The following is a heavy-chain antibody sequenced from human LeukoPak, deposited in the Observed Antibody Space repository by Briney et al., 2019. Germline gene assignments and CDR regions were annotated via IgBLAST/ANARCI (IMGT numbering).Heavy chain of an antibody. D-gene: IGHD2-8*01. CDR1: GYISRFYG. CDR2: ISLNNGNT. CDR3: ARVKNGVRFVD. V-gene: IGHV1-18*01. J-gene: IGHJ4*02. Sequence: ASVKVSCMSPGYISRFYGISWGRQAPGQGLEWMGWISLNNGNTNFAEALQGRVTITTYTSTTTNYMELTNLTSDGTAVYYCARVKNGVRFVDWGQGPLVIVSA.